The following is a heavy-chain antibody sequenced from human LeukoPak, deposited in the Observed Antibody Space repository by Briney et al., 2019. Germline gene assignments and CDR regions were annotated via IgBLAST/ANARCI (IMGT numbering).Heavy chain of an antibody. J-gene: IGHJ3*02. Sequence: GRSLRLSCAAPGFTFDDYAMRWVRQAPGKGLEWVSGISWNSGSIGYADSVKGRSTISRDNAKSSLYLQMNSLRAEDTALYYCAKDIGYYDILTGYSEAFDIWGQGTMVTVSS. D-gene: IGHD3-9*01. CDR1: GFTFDDYA. CDR3: AKDIGYYDILTGYSEAFDI. V-gene: IGHV3-9*01. CDR2: ISWNSGSI.